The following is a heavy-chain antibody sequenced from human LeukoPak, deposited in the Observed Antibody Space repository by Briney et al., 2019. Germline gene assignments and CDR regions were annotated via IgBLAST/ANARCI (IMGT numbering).Heavy chain of an antibody. CDR2: IYSGGST. CDR3: AKDLYCCSPQTFGY. CDR1: GFTASRNY. V-gene: IGHV3-66*01. J-gene: IGHJ4*02. D-gene: IGHD6-13*01. Sequence: PGGSLRLSCADSGFTASRNYMSWVRQAPGKGLEWVSVIYSGGSTYYADSVKGRFTISRENSMNTLYLQMNSLRAEDTAVYYCAKDLYCCSPQTFGYWGQGTLVTVSS.